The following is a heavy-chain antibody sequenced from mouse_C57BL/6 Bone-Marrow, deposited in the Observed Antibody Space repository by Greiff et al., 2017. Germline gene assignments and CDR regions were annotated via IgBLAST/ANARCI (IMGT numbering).Heavy chain of an antibody. CDR2: IYPGSGST. V-gene: IGHV1-55*01. CDR1: GYTFTSYW. D-gene: IGHD2-1*01. Sequence: QVQLQQPGAELVKPGASVKMSCKASGYTFTSYWITWVKQRPGQGLEWIGDIYPGSGSTNYNEKFKSKATLTVDTSSSTAYMQLSSLTSEDSAVXYCARRGTYYGNSCAYWGQGTLVTVSA. CDR3: ARRGTYYGNSCAY. J-gene: IGHJ3*01.